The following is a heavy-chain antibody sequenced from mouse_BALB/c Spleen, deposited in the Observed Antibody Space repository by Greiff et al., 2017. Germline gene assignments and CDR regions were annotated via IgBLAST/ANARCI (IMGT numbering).Heavy chain of an antibody. D-gene: IGHD2-4*01. V-gene: IGHV5-6*02. CDR1: GFTFSSYG. CDR2: ISSGGSYT. CDR3: ARHYDYDDAWFAY. J-gene: IGHJ3*01. Sequence: DVKLVESGGDLVKPGGSLKLSCAASGFTFSSYGMSWVRQTPDKRLEWVATISSGGSYTYYPDSVKGRFTISRDNAKNTLYLQMSSLKSEDTAMYYCARHYDYDDAWFAYWGQGTLVTVSA.